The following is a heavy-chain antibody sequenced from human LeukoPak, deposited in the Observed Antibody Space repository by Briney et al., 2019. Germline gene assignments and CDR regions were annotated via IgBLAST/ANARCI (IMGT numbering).Heavy chain of an antibody. CDR3: ARDPAYYYDSSGSHRPHYFDY. J-gene: IGHJ4*02. Sequence: GGSLRLSCAASGFTFSSYSMNWVRQAPGKGLEWVSSISSSSSYIYYADSVKGRFTISRDNAKNSLYLQMNSLRAEDTAVYYCARDPAYYYDSSGSHRPHYFDYWGQGTLVTVSS. V-gene: IGHV3-21*01. CDR1: GFTFSSYS. D-gene: IGHD3-22*01. CDR2: ISSSSSYI.